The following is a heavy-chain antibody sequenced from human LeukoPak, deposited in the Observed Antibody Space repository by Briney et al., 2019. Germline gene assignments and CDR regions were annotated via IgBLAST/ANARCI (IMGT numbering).Heavy chain of an antibody. CDR3: AKDTPRGSGWYGEGFDY. CDR1: GFTFSSYA. D-gene: IGHD6-19*01. J-gene: IGHJ4*02. Sequence: GGSLRLSCAASGFTFSSYAMSWVRQAPGKGLEWVSAISGSGGSTYYADSVKGRFTISRDNSKNTLYLQMNSLRAEDTAVYYCAKDTPRGSGWYGEGFDYWGQGTLVTVSS. CDR2: ISGSGGST. V-gene: IGHV3-23*01.